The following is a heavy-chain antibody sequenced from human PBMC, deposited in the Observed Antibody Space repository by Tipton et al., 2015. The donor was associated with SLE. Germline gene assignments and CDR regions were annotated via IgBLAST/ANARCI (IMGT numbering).Heavy chain of an antibody. CDR3: ARRGGYEWGGYFDY. Sequence: TLSLTCAVYGGSFSGYYWSWIRQPPGKGLEWIGEINHSGSTNYNPSLKSRVTISVDTSKNQFSLKLSSVTAADKGVYYCARRGGYEWGGYFDYWGQGPLVTVSS. J-gene: IGHJ4*02. CDR2: INHSGST. D-gene: IGHD5-12*01. CDR1: GGSFSGYY. V-gene: IGHV4-34*01.